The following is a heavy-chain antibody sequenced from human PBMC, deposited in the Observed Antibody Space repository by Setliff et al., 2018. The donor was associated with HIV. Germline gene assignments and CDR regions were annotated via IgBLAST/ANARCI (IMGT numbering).Heavy chain of an antibody. CDR2: IYYSGST. CDR1: GGSISSGSYY. D-gene: IGHD4-4*01. CDR3: ARVGGKGYSNFLDS. Sequence: SETLSLTCTVSGGSISSGSYYWSWIRQPPGKGLEWIGYIYYSGSTNHNPSLKSRVAISVDTSKNRFSLNLTSVTAADTAIYFCARVGGKGYSNFLDSWGQGALVTVSS. V-gene: IGHV4-61*03. J-gene: IGHJ4*02.